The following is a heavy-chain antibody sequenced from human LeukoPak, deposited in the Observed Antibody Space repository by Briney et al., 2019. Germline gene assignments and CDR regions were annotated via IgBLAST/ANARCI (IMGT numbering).Heavy chain of an antibody. J-gene: IGHJ4*02. CDR3: AKSLDY. V-gene: IGHV3-7*01. CDR2: IKEDGSQT. Sequence: PGGSLRLSCIGSGFSFSDYWMSWVRQAPGKGLEWVANIKEDGSQTYYVDSAKGRFTISRDNAKNSLYLQMDSLRVEDTAIYYCAKSLDYWGRGTLVTVSS. CDR1: GFSFSDYW.